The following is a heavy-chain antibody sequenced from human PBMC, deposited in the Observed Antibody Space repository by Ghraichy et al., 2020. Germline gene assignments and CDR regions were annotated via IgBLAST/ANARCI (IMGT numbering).Heavy chain of an antibody. CDR2: IKQDGSEK. V-gene: IGHV3-7*03. J-gene: IGHJ4*02. CDR3: ARSPSPRYDYVWGSYRQETLGATHFFSFDY. D-gene: IGHD3-16*02. Sequence: GSLRLSCAASGFTFSSYWMSWVRQAPGKGLEWVANIKQDGSEKYQVDSVKGRFTISRDNAKNSLYLQMNSLRAEDTAVYYCARSPSPRYDYVWGSYRQETLGATHFFSFDYWGQGTLVTVSS. CDR1: GFTFSSYW.